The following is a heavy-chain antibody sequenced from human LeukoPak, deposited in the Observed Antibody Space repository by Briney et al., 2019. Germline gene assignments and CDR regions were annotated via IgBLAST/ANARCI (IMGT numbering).Heavy chain of an antibody. CDR2: IWYDGSNK. Sequence: PGGSLRLSCAASGFTFSSYGMHWVRQAPGKGLEWVAVIWYDGSNKYYADSVKGRFTIARDNSKNTLNLQMNSLRAEDTAVYYCARDRYSSSLDYWGQGTLVTVSS. CDR1: GFTFSSYG. V-gene: IGHV3-33*01. J-gene: IGHJ4*02. D-gene: IGHD6-13*01. CDR3: ARDRYSSSLDY.